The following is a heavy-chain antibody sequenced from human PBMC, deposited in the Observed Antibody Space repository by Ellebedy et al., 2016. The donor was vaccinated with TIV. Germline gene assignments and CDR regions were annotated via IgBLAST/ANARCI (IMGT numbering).Heavy chain of an antibody. V-gene: IGHV3-30*18. Sequence: GESLKISXAASGFTFSGYDMHWVRQTPGQGLEWVAVISRDGGTKFYLDSVKGRFTISRGNSKNTLDLQMNSLRVDDTAVYYCAKPVFGGSSGGVDHWGQGILVTVSS. J-gene: IGHJ4*02. CDR3: AKPVFGGSSGGVDH. CDR2: ISRDGGTK. CDR1: GFTFSGYD. D-gene: IGHD1-26*01.